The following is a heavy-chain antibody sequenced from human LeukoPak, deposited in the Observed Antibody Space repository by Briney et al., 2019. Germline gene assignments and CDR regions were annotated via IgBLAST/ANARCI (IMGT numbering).Heavy chain of an antibody. CDR2: ISAYNGNT. CDR1: GYTFTGYY. CDR3: ARFYYDSSVGAFDI. J-gene: IGHJ3*02. Sequence: ASVKVSCKASGYTFTGYYMHWVRQAPGQGLEWMGWISAYNGNTNYAQKVQGRVTMTTDTSTTTAYMELRSLRSDDTAMYYCARFYYDSSVGAFDIWGQGTMVTVSS. V-gene: IGHV1-18*04. D-gene: IGHD3-22*01.